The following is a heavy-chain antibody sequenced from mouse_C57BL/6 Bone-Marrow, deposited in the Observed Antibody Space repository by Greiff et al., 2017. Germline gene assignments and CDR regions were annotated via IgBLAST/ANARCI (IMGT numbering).Heavy chain of an antibody. J-gene: IGHJ1*03. Sequence: EVKLQESGPELVKPGASVKIPCKASGYTFTDYNMDWVKQSHGKSLEWIGDITPNSGGTIYNQKFKGKATLTVDKTSSTAYMELRSLTSEDTAVYYGAREGIYYGNHWYIDVWGTGTTVTVSS. V-gene: IGHV1-18*01. D-gene: IGHD2-1*01. CDR1: GYTFTDYN. CDR3: AREGIYYGNHWYIDV. CDR2: ITPNSGGT.